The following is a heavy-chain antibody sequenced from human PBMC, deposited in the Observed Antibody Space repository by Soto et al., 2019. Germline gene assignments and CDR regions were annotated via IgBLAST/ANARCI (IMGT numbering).Heavy chain of an antibody. J-gene: IGHJ5*02. Sequence: GGSLRLSCAASGFTFSSYGMHWVRQAPGKGLEWVAVIWYDGSNKYYADSVKGRFTISRDNSKNTLYLQMNSLRAEDTAVYYCARDLGDGYNYWFDPWGQGTLVTVSS. CDR3: ARDLGDGYNYWFDP. V-gene: IGHV3-33*01. D-gene: IGHD5-12*01. CDR1: GFTFSSYG. CDR2: IWYDGSNK.